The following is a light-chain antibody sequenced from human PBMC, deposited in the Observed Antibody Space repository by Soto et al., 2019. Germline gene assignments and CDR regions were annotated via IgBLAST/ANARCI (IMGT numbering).Light chain of an antibody. CDR2: GAS. Sequence: TQSPGTLSLASVASTTLACSASQSVSSRYLAWYQQKPGQAPRLLIYGASSRATGIPDRFSGSGSGTDFTLTISRLEPEDFAVYYCQHYSSSPQTFGQGTKVDIK. CDR1: QSVSSRY. J-gene: IGKJ1*01. CDR3: QHYSSSPQT. V-gene: IGKV3-20*01.